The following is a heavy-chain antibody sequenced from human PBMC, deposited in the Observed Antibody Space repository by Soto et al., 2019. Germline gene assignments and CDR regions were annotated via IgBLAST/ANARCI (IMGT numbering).Heavy chain of an antibody. D-gene: IGHD3-22*01. V-gene: IGHV3-30-3*01. CDR2: ISYDGSNK. CDR3: ARDLLEYYDSSGYPLDFDY. CDR1: GFTFSSYA. Sequence: QVQLVESGGGVVQPGRSLRLSCAASGFTFSSYAMHWVRQAPGKVLEWVAVISYDGSNKYYADSVKGRFTISRDNSKNTLYLQMNSLRAEDTAVYYCARDLLEYYDSSGYPLDFDYWGQGTLVTVSS. J-gene: IGHJ4*02.